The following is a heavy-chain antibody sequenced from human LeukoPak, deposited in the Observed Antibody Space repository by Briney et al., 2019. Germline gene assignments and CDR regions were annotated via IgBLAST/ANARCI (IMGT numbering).Heavy chain of an antibody. CDR2: ISGSGGST. V-gene: IGHV3-23*01. CDR3: AKKYCSGGSCLLPDDAFDI. J-gene: IGHJ3*02. Sequence: GGSLRLSCTASRITFSSYAMSWVRQAPGKGLEWVSAISGSGGSTYYADSVKGRFTISRDNSKNTLYLQMNSLRAEDTAVYYCAKKYCSGGSCLLPDDAFDIWGQGTMVTVSS. CDR1: RITFSSYA. D-gene: IGHD2-15*01.